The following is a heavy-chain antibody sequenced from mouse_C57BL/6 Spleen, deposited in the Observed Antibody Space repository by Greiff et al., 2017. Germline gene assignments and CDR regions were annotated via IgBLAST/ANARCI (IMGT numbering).Heavy chain of an antibody. Sequence: DVQLQESGPELVKPGASVKMSCKASGYTFTDYNMHWVKQSHGKSLEWIGYINPNNGGTSYNQKFKGKATLTVNKSSSTAYMELRSLTSEDSAVYYCARQHYYGSYFDVWGTGTTVTVSS. CDR3: ARQHYYGSYFDV. V-gene: IGHV1-22*01. CDR1: GYTFTDYN. CDR2: INPNNGGT. D-gene: IGHD1-1*01. J-gene: IGHJ1*03.